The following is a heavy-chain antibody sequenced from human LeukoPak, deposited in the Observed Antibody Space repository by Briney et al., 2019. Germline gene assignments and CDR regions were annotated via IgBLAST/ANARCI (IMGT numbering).Heavy chain of an antibody. J-gene: IGHJ4*02. CDR1: GFTFSSYA. Sequence: GESLRLSCAASGFTFSSYAMSWVRQAPGKGLEWVSAIGARGTDTYYADSVKGRLTTSRDNSETTLCLQMSSLRAEDTAVYYCAREHYYGSGSYRDFDHWGQGTLVTVSS. CDR3: AREHYYGSGSYRDFDH. D-gene: IGHD3-10*01. V-gene: IGHV3-23*01. CDR2: IGARGTDT.